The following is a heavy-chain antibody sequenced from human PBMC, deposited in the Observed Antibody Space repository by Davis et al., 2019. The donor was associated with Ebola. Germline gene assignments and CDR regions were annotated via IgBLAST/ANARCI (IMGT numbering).Heavy chain of an antibody. CDR1: GFTFSSYW. D-gene: IGHD3-10*02. CDR2: IKQDGSEK. J-gene: IGHJ6*02. V-gene: IGHV3-7*01. Sequence: GESLKISCAASGFTFSSYWMSWVRQAPGKGLEWVANIKQDGSEKYYVDSVKGRFTISRDNAKNSLYLQMNSLRAEDTAVYYCARDNMFEAEILYYYYGMDVWGQGTTVTVSS. CDR3: ARDNMFEAEILYYYYGMDV.